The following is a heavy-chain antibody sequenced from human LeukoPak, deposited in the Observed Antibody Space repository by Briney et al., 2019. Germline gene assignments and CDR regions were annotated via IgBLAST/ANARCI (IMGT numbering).Heavy chain of an antibody. V-gene: IGHV4-59*01. CDR2: IYYSGST. D-gene: IGHD3-3*01. CDR1: GGSISSYY. J-gene: IGHJ4*02. Sequence: SETLSLTCTVSGGSISSYYWSWIRQPPGKGLEWIGYIYYSGSTNYNPSLKSRVTISVDTSKNQFSLKLSSVTAADTAVYYCARKYYDFWSGYSYWGQGTLVTVSS. CDR3: ARKYYDFWSGYSY.